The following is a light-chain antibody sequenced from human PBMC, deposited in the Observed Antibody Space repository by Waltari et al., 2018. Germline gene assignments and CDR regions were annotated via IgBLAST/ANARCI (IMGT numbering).Light chain of an antibody. CDR3: HSTDSSGTRPI. CDR2: KDT. CDR1: ALSKQY. V-gene: IGLV3-25*03. Sequence: SYELTQPPSVSVSPGQPARITCSGDALSKQYVYWYQQKPGQAPVMVIYKDTERPSGIHDQLSGSSSGTTVTLTISGVQAEDEADFYCHSTDSSGTRPIFGGGTKLTVL. J-gene: IGLJ2*01.